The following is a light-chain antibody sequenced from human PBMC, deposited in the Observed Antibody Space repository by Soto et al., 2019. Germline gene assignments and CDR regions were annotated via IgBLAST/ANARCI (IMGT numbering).Light chain of an antibody. V-gene: IGKV3-20*01. Sequence: EIVLTQSPGTLSLSPGERVTLSCRASQSVSSSYLAWYQQKPGQAPSLLIYGASSRATGIPDRFSGSGSGTDFTLTISRLEPEDFAVYYCQQYGSSPHTFGGGTKVENK. CDR3: QQYGSSPHT. J-gene: IGKJ4*01. CDR1: QSVSSSY. CDR2: GAS.